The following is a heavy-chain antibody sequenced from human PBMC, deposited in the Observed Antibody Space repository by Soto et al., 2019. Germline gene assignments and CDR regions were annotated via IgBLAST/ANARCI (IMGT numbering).Heavy chain of an antibody. CDR1: GFTFRSYA. CDR2: ISASGGST. CDR3: AKDGGLGVPRYYYYYMDV. D-gene: IGHD2-2*01. J-gene: IGHJ6*03. V-gene: IGHV3-23*01. Sequence: EVQVLESGGGLVQPGGSLRLSCAASGFTFRSYAMSWVRQAPGKGLEWVSAISASGGSTYYADSVKGRFTISRDKSKNTLFLQMNILRAEDTAVYYCAKDGGLGVPRYYYYYMDVWGKGPTVTVSS.